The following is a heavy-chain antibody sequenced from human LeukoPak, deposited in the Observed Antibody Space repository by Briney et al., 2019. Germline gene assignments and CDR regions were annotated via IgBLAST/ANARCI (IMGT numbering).Heavy chain of an antibody. CDR2: ISYDGSNK. CDR1: GFTFSSYG. V-gene: IGHV3-30*18. CDR3: AKDLDDISTGSPLDY. D-gene: IGHD3-9*01. Sequence: PGGSLRLSCAASGFTFSSYGMHWVRQAPGKGLEWVAVISYDGSNKYYADSVKGRFTISRDNSKNTLYLQMNSLRAEDTAVYYCAKDLDDISTGSPLDYWGQGTLVTVSS. J-gene: IGHJ4*02.